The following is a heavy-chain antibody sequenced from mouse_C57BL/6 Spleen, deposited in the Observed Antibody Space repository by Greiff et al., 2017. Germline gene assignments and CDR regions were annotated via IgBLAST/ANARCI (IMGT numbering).Heavy chain of an antibody. CDR2: IDPEDGET. D-gene: IGHD1-1*01. CDR3: GGYYVYTMDY. CDR1: GFNIKDYS. J-gene: IGHJ4*01. V-gene: IGHV14-2*01. Sequence: VQLQQSGAELVKPGASVKLSCTASGFNIKDYSMHWVKQRTEQGLEWIGRIDPEDGETKYAPKFQGKATITGDPSSNTAYLQLSSLTYEDTAIYYCGGYYVYTMDYWGQGTPVTVSS.